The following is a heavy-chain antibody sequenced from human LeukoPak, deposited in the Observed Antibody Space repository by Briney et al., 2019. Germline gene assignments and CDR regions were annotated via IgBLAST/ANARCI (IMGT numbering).Heavy chain of an antibody. V-gene: IGHV5-51*01. J-gene: IGHJ4*02. CDR1: GYSFTSYW. CDR3: ARRSKGVEGSGSDFDY. Sequence: AGESLKISCKGSGYSFTSYWIGWVRQMPGKGLEWMGIIYPGDSDTRYSPSFQGQVTISADKSISTAYLQWSSLKASDTAMYYCARRSKGVEGSGSDFDYWGQGTLVTVSS. CDR2: IYPGDSDT. D-gene: IGHD6-19*01.